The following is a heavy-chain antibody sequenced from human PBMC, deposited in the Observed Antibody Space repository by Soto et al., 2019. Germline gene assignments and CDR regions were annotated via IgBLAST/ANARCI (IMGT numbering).Heavy chain of an antibody. CDR3: ARLQAEQDYYDSSGYFEPYYYYGMDV. CDR2: IYPGDSDT. J-gene: IGHJ6*02. CDR1: GYSFTSYW. Sequence: PGESLKISCKGSGYSFTSYWIGWVRQMPGKGLEWMGIIYPGDSDTRYSPSFQGQVTISADKSISTAYLQWSSLKASDTAMYYCARLQAEQDYYDSSGYFEPYYYYGMDVWGQGTTVTVSS. D-gene: IGHD3-22*01. V-gene: IGHV5-51*01.